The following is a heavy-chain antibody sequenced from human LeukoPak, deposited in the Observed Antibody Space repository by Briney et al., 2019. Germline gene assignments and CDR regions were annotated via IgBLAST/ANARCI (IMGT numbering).Heavy chain of an antibody. CDR3: ARHVDSGSYYPNWFDP. CDR2: IYYSGST. V-gene: IGHV4-34*01. D-gene: IGHD1-26*01. CDR1: GGSFSGYY. Sequence: PSETLSLTCAVYGGSFSGYYWSWIRQPPGKGLEWIGSIYYSGSTYYNPSLKSRVTISVDTSKNQFSLKLSSVTAADTAVYYCARHVDSGSYYPNWFDPWGQGTLVTVSS. J-gene: IGHJ5*02.